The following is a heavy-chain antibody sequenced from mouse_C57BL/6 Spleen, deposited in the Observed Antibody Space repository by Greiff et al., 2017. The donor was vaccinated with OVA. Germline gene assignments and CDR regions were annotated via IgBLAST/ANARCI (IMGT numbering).Heavy chain of an antibody. Sequence: VKLMESGAELMKPGASVKLSCKATGYTFTGYWIEWVKQRPGHGLEWIGEILPGSGSTNYNEKFKGKATFTADTSSNTAYMQLSSLTTEDSAIYYCARYPIYYYGSSYPDYAMDYWGQGTSVTVSS. V-gene: IGHV1-9*01. CDR1: GYTFTGYW. J-gene: IGHJ4*01. D-gene: IGHD1-1*01. CDR2: ILPGSGST. CDR3: ARYPIYYYGSSYPDYAMDY.